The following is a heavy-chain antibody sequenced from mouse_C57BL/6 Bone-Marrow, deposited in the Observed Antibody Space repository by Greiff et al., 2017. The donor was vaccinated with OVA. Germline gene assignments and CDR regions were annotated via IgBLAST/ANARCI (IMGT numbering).Heavy chain of an antibody. V-gene: IGHV1-76*01. CDR1: GYTFTDYY. CDR3: ARPTTAGSFDY. J-gene: IGHJ2*01. CDR2: IYPGSGNT. Sequence: VQLQQSGAELVRPGASVKLSCKASGYTFTDYYINWVKQRPGQGLEWIARIYPGSGNTYYNEKFKGKATLTAEKSSSTAYMQLSSLTSEDSAVYFCARPTTAGSFDYWGQGTTRTVSS. D-gene: IGHD1-2*01.